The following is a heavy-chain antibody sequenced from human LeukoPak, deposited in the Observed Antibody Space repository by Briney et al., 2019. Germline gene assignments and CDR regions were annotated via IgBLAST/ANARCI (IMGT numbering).Heavy chain of an antibody. J-gene: IGHJ6*02. V-gene: IGHV1-69*04. CDR2: IIPILGIA. CDR1: GYTXTSYG. CDR3: AGWYSYYYYGMGV. D-gene: IGHD6-19*01. Sequence: GASVKVSCKASGYTXTSYGISWVRQAPGQGLEWMGRIIPILGIANYAQKFQGRVTITADKSTSTAYMELSSLRSEDTAVYYCAGWYSYYYYGMGVWGQGTSVTVSS.